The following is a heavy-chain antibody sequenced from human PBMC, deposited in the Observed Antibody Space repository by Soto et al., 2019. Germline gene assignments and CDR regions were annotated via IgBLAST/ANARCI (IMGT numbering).Heavy chain of an antibody. CDR1: GVTLSSYA. V-gene: IGHV1-69*06. D-gene: IGHD3-10*01. CDR2: IIPIFGTA. J-gene: IGHJ4*02. Sequence: GTPAEVTCKASGVTLSSYASSWARQAPGQGLEWMGGIIPIFGTANYAQKFQGRVTITADKSTSTAYMELSSLRSEDTAVYYCAMSGFGDKYYFDYWGQGTLVTVSS. CDR3: AMSGFGDKYYFDY.